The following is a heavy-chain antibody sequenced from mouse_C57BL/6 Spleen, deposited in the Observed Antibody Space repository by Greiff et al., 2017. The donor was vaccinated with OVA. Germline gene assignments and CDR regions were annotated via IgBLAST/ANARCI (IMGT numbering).Heavy chain of an antibody. J-gene: IGHJ2*01. Sequence: EVKVVESGGDLVKPGGSLKLSCAASGFTFSSYGMSWVRQTPDKRLEWVATISSGGSYTYYPASVQGRFTISRDKAKNTLYLQMSSLKSEDTAMYYCARPVDGGFDYWGQGTTLTVSA. V-gene: IGHV5-6*01. CDR1: GFTFSSYG. CDR2: ISSGGSYT. CDR3: ARPVDGGFDY.